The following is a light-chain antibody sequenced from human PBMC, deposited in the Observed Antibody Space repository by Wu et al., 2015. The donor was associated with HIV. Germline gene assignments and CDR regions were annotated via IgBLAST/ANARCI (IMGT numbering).Light chain of an antibody. CDR1: ESVGSS. CDR3: QQYGSSFSYS. Sequence: IVMTQSPATLSVSPGERATLSCRTSESVGSSLAWYQQKPGQSPRLLIYGASTRATGIPVRFSGHGSGTEFTLTISSLEPEDFAVYYCQQYGSSFSYSFGQGTKLEIK. CDR2: GAS. V-gene: IGKV3-15*01. J-gene: IGKJ2*03.